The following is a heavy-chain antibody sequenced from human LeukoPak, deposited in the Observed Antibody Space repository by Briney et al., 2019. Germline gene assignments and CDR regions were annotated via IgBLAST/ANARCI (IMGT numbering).Heavy chain of an antibody. CDR2: INPNSGGT. Sequence: ASVKVSCKASGYTFTGYYMHWVRQAPGQGLEWMGWINPNSGGTNYAQKFQGRVTMTRDTSISTAYMELSRLRSDDTAVYYCARAGSSGYYIFDYWGQGTLVTVSS. D-gene: IGHD3-22*01. V-gene: IGHV1-2*02. CDR1: GYTFTGYY. CDR3: ARAGSSGYYIFDY. J-gene: IGHJ4*02.